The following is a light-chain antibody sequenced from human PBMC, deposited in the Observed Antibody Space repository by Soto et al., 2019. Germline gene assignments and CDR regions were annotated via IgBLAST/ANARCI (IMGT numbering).Light chain of an antibody. CDR3: QQLHSYPFT. V-gene: IGKV1-9*01. J-gene: IGKJ5*01. Sequence: IQLTQSPPSLSASVVDIVTITYRASQGVSISLAWYHQPPGKAPKLLIYAATTLQSGVPSRFSGSGSGTDFTLTINSLQPEDFATYYCQQLHSYPFTFGQGTRLEIK. CDR1: QGVSIS. CDR2: AAT.